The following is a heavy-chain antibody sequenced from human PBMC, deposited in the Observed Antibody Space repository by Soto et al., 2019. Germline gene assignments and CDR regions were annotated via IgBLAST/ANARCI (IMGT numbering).Heavy chain of an antibody. D-gene: IGHD2-2*01. CDR2: IWYDGSNK. J-gene: IGHJ4*02. CDR3: GRGVWGVPWGDSAY. V-gene: IGHV3-33*01. Sequence: QVQLVESGGGVVQPGRSLRLSCAASGFTFSSYGMHWVRQAPGKGLEWVAVIWYDGSNKYHADSVKGRFTISRDNSKNRLYLQMSGVRAEDTAVCYCGRGVWGVPWGDSAYRGQGALVSVSS. CDR1: GFTFSSYG.